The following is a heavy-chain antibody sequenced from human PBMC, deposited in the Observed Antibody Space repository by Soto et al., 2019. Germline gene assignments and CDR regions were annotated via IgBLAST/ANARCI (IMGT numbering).Heavy chain of an antibody. Sequence: LRLSCAASGFTFSSYGMHWVRQAPGKGLEWVAVISYDGSNKYYADSVKGRFTISRDNSKNTLYLQMNSLRAEDTAVYYCADWNYGANYYGMDVWGQGTTVTVSS. D-gene: IGHD1-7*01. CDR3: ADWNYGANYYGMDV. V-gene: IGHV3-30*03. CDR1: GFTFSSYG. J-gene: IGHJ6*02. CDR2: ISYDGSNK.